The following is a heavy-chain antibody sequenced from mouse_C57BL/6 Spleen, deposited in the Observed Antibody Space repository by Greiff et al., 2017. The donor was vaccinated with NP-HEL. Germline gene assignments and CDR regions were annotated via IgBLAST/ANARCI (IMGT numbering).Heavy chain of an antibody. Sequence: QVQLQQPGAELVKPGASVKMSCKASGYTFTSYWITWVKQRPGQGLEWIGDIYPGSGSTNYNEKFKSKATLTVDTSSSTAYMQLSSLTSEDSAVYYCARPPYGQYYFDYWGQGTTLTVSS. J-gene: IGHJ2*01. D-gene: IGHD1-2*01. CDR2: IYPGSGST. CDR1: GYTFTSYW. CDR3: ARPPYGQYYFDY. V-gene: IGHV1-55*01.